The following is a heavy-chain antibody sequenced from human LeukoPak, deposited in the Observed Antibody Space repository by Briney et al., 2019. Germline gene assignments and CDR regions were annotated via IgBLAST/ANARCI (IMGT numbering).Heavy chain of an antibody. CDR3: AREVIIRGVTHFDY. D-gene: IGHD3-10*01. CDR2: IYDSGT. V-gene: IGHV4-4*07. J-gene: IGHJ4*02. CDR1: GGSISTYF. Sequence: SETLSLTCTVPGGSISTYFWSWIRQPAGKGLEWIGRIYDSGTNYNPSLKSRVTMSADTSKNQFSLKLSSVTAADTAVYFCAREVIIRGVTHFDYWGQGALVTVSS.